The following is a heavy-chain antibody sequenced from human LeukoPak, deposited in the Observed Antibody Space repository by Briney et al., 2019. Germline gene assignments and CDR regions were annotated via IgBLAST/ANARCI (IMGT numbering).Heavy chain of an antibody. CDR3: ARHVTVTYDAFDL. CDR2: VYYKGDT. V-gene: IGHV4-59*08. Sequence: SETLSLTCTVSGGPISSYFWTWIRQPPGKGPEWIGYVYYKGDTSYSPSLDSRVSISVDTSKKYFSLKLNSVTAADTAMYYCARHVTVTYDAFDLWGQGTMVTVSS. D-gene: IGHD4-11*01. CDR1: GGPISSYF. J-gene: IGHJ3*01.